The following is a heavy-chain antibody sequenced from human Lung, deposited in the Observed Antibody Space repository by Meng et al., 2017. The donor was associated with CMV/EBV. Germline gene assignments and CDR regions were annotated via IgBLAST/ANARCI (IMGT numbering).Heavy chain of an antibody. V-gene: IGHV1-2*02. CDR1: GYTFIDYY. Sequence: QVRLVQSGADVKKPGPSVKVSLKASGYTFIDYYMHWVRQAPGQGLEWVGWINPKSGGTHYAQSFQGRVTITRDTSINTVYVEISSLKSDDTAVYYCTSAPGDYWGQGTLVTVSS. CDR2: INPKSGGT. J-gene: IGHJ4*03. D-gene: IGHD1-14*01. CDR3: TSAPGDY.